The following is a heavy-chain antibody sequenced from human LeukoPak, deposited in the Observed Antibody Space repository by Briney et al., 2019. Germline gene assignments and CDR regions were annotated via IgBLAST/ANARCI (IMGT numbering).Heavy chain of an antibody. CDR3: ARQVRDSSPGLYFDY. CDR2: IYYSGST. V-gene: IGHV4-39*01. D-gene: IGHD3-22*01. Sequence: SETLSLTCTVSGGSISSYYWGWIRQPPGKGLEWIGSIYYSGSTYYNPSLKSRVTISVDTSKNQFSLKLSSVTAADTAVYYCARQVRDSSPGLYFDYWGQGTLVTVSS. CDR1: GGSISSYY. J-gene: IGHJ4*02.